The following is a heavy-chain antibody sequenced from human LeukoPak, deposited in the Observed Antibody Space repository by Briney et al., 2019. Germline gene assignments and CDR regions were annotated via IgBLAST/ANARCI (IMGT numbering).Heavy chain of an antibody. V-gene: IGHV3-9*01. D-gene: IGHD3-16*01. CDR3: AKDISLGGNPGGFDY. CDR1: GFTFDEHA. J-gene: IGHJ4*02. Sequence: GGSLRLSCAASGFTFDEHAMHWVRQAPGKGLEWVSGISWNSGRKGYADSVEGRFTISRDNAKNSLYLQMNSLRPEDTALYYCAKDISLGGNPGGFDYWGQGTLVTVSS. CDR2: ISWNSGRK.